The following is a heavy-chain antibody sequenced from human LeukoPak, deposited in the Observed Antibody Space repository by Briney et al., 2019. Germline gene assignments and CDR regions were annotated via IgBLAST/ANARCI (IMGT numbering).Heavy chain of an antibody. J-gene: IGHJ6*03. V-gene: IGHV5-51*01. CDR3: ARLLPLRYFDWLTYYMNV. CDR1: GYSFTSYW. CDR2: IYPGDSDT. Sequence: GESLKISCKGSGYSFTSYWIGWVRQMPGKGLEWMGIIYPGDSDTRYSPSFQGQVTISADKSISAAYLQWSSLKASDTAMYYCARLLPLRYFDWLTYYMNVWGKGTTVTVSS. D-gene: IGHD3-9*01.